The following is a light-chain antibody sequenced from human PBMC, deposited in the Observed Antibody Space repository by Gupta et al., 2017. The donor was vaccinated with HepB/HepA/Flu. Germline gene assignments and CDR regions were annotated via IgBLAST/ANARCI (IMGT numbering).Light chain of an antibody. J-gene: IGKJ2*01. CDR2: GPS. CDR1: QSVSTSY. Sequence: EIVLTQSPGTLSLSPGERATLSCRASQSVSTSYLAWYQQKPGQAPRLLIYGPSTRATGIPDRFSGSGSGTDFALTIDRLEPEDFAVYYCQQYDGSSYTFGQGTKLEI. CDR3: QQYDGSSYT. V-gene: IGKV3-20*01.